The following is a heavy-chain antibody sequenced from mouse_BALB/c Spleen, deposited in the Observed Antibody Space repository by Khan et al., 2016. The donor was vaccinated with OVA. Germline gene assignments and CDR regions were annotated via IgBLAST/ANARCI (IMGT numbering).Heavy chain of an antibody. CDR3: TRGRGEYRFAY. V-gene: IGHV1S137*01. Sequence: VQLKQSGTELVRPGVSVKISCKGTGYTFTDYTMHWVKQSHAKSLEWIGVISTFYGDVTYNQKFKGKATMTVDKSSNTAYMELARLTSEDSAMCYCTRGRGEYRFAYWGQGTLVTVSA. CDR2: ISTFYGDV. J-gene: IGHJ3*01. D-gene: IGHD2-10*02. CDR1: GYTFTDYT.